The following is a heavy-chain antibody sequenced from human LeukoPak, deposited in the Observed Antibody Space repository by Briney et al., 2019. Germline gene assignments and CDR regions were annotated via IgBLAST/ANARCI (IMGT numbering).Heavy chain of an antibody. CDR1: GGSISSSSYY. J-gene: IGHJ4*02. Sequence: SETLSLTCTVSGGSISSSSYYWGWIRQPPGKGLEWLGSIYYSGSTYYNPSLKSRVTISVDTSKNEFSLKLSSVTAADTAVYYCARLEAARPSDYWGQGNLVTVSS. CDR2: IYYSGST. CDR3: ARLEAARPSDY. D-gene: IGHD6-6*01. V-gene: IGHV4-39*01.